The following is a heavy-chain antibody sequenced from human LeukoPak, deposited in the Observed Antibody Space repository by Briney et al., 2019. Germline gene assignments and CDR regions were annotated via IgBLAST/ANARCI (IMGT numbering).Heavy chain of an antibody. V-gene: IGHV3-23*01. Sequence: GGSLRLSCAASGFTFSSYAMSWVRQAPGKGLEWVSAISGSGGSTYYADSVKGRFTISRDNSKNTLYLQMNSLRAEDTAVYYCAKDLVLRYFDWLSPYYYYGMDVWGQGTTVTVSS. D-gene: IGHD3-9*01. J-gene: IGHJ6*02. CDR2: ISGSGGST. CDR1: GFTFSSYA. CDR3: AKDLVLRYFDWLSPYYYYGMDV.